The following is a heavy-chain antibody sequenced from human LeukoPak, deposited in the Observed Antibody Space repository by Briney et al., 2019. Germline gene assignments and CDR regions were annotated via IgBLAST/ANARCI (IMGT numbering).Heavy chain of an antibody. CDR2: MNPNSGNT. D-gene: IGHD3-16*02. Sequence: ASVKVSCKASGYTFTSYDINWVRQATGQGLEWMGWMNPNSGNTGYAQKFQGRVTMTRNTSISTAYMELSSLRSEDTAVYYCARGVGDYVWGSYRLYYFDYWGQGTLVTVSS. CDR1: GYTFTSYD. V-gene: IGHV1-8*01. CDR3: ARGVGDYVWGSYRLYYFDY. J-gene: IGHJ4*02.